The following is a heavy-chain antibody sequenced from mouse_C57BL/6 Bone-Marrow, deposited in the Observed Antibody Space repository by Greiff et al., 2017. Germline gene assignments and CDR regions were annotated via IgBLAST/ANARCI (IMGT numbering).Heavy chain of an antibody. CDR3: GRLGNYVGFAY. CDR2: INSDGGST. V-gene: IGHV5-2*01. Sequence: EVKLMESGGGLVQPGESLKLSCESNEYEFPSHDMSWVRKTPEKRLELVAAINSDGGSTYYPDTMERRFIISRDNTKKTLYLQKSSLRSEDTALYYCGRLGNYVGFAYWGQGTLVTVSA. CDR1: EYEFPSHD. J-gene: IGHJ3*01. D-gene: IGHD2-1*01.